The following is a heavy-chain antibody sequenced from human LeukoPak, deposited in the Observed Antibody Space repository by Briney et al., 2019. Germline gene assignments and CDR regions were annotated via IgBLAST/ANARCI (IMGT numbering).Heavy chain of an antibody. CDR3: ASPGSNSYGPFGFDY. J-gene: IGHJ4*02. CDR2: IYHSGST. D-gene: IGHD5-18*01. CDR1: GYSISSGYF. Sequence: SETLSLTCTVSGYSISSGYFWGWIRQPPGKGLEWIGSIYHSGSTSYNPSLKSRLTISVDTSKNQFSLKLSSVTAADTAVYYCASPGSNSYGPFGFDYWGQGTLVTVSS. V-gene: IGHV4-38-2*02.